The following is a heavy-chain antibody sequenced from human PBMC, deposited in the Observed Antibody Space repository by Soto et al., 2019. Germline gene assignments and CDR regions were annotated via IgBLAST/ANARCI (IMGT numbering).Heavy chain of an antibody. CDR1: GFTFSHHG. V-gene: IGHV3-33*05. J-gene: IGHJ4*02. CDR2: ISYDGSNK. Sequence: QVQLVESGGGVVQPGNSLRLSCAASGFTFSHHGMHWVRQAPGKGLEWVAIISYDGSNKYYADSVKGRFTISRDNSKTMLYLQMNSLEAEDTAVYYCARDESSWHPNSYYFDNWGQGTLVTVSS. D-gene: IGHD2-15*01. CDR3: ARDESSWHPNSYYFDN.